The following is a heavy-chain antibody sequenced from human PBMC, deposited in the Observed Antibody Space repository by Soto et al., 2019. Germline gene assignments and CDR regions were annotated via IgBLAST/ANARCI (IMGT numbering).Heavy chain of an antibody. CDR2: INPSGGST. CDR3: ARLSPERLVEWLSSSGITRYYHMDV. Sequence: QVQLVQSGAEEKKPGASVKVSCKASGYTFSSYYMHWVRQAPGQGLEWVGTINPSGGSTSYAQRFQGRVTMTSDTSTRTVYMDLSSLRSEDTAVYYCARLSPERLVEWLSSSGITRYYHMDVWGKGTTVTVSS. V-gene: IGHV1-46*03. J-gene: IGHJ6*03. D-gene: IGHD3-3*01. CDR1: GYTFSSYY.